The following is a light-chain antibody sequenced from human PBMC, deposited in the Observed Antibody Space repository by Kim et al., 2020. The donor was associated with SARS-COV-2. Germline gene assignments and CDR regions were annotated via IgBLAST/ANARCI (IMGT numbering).Light chain of an antibody. J-gene: IGLJ2*01. CDR3: QSADSSGTVV. CDR1: ALQKQY. V-gene: IGLV3-25*03. CDR2: KDS. Sequence: VSPGQTARITRSGDALQKQYAYWYQQKPGQAPVLVIYKDSERPSGIPERFSGSSSGTTVTLTISGVQAEDEADYYCQSADSSGTVVFGGGTQLTVL.